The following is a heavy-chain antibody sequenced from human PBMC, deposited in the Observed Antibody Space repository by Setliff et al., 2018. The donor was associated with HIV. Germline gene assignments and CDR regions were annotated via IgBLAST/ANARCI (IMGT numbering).Heavy chain of an antibody. CDR3: ARGGITTIVRGVTYPYPLYYFDS. CDR2: VFNSGNS. Sequence: SETLSLTCTVSGASMKTGDNYWIWIRQYPGKGLEWIGYVFNSGNSHYNPSLKSRLSISIDTSKNQFFLNLRSVTAADTAMYYCARGGITTIVRGVTYPYPLYYFDSWGPGTLVTVSS. D-gene: IGHD3-10*01. CDR1: GASMKTGDNY. J-gene: IGHJ4*02. V-gene: IGHV4-31*02.